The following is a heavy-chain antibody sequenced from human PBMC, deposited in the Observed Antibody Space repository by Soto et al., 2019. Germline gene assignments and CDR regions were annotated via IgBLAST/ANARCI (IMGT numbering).Heavy chain of an antibody. V-gene: IGHV2-5*02. CDR1: GFSLRTTGVG. Sequence: QITLKESGPTLVKPTQTLTLTCTYSGFSLRTTGVGVGWIRQPPGKALEWLGIIYWDDNKRYSPSLKSRLTLTNDISKSRVVLTMTNMAPVDTATYYCAHTWGLPFDYWGQGTLVIVSS. J-gene: IGHJ4*02. CDR3: AHTWGLPFDY. CDR2: IYWDDNK. D-gene: IGHD3-16*01.